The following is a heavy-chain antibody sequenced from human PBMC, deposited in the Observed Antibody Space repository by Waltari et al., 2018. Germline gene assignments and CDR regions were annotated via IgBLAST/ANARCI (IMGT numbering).Heavy chain of an antibody. Sequence: GSTNYNPSLKSRVTISVDTSKNQFSLKLSSVTAADTAVYYCAKIKRGGDAFDIWGQGTMVTVSS. J-gene: IGHJ3*02. D-gene: IGHD2-15*01. CDR2: GST. V-gene: IGHV4-59*01. CDR3: AKIKRGGDAFDI.